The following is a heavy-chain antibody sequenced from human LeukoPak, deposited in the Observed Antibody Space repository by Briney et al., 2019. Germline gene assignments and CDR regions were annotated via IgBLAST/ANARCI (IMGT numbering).Heavy chain of an antibody. CDR3: VKGKWEDNHYYYGLDV. CDR1: GLTFNRYG. J-gene: IGHJ6*02. D-gene: IGHD1-26*01. CDR2: ISYDSFNE. V-gene: IGHV3-30*18. Sequence: GGSPRLSCLASGLTFNRYGMHWVRQTPGKGLEWLAAISYDSFNEDYRDSVKGRLTISRDNSKNTVDLQMDSLRPEDTAVYFCVKGKWEDNHYYYGLDVWGQGTAVSVAS.